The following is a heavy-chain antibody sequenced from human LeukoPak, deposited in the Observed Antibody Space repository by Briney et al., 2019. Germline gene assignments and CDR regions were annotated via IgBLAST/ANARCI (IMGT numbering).Heavy chain of an antibody. J-gene: IGHJ4*02. D-gene: IGHD6-19*01. CDR3: ARGSPWSGWYGGSRNFDY. CDR2: MNPNSGNT. V-gene: IGHV1-8*01. CDR1: GYTFTGYD. Sequence: ASVKVSCKASGYTFTGYDINWVRQATGQGLEWMGWMNPNSGNTGYAQKFQGRVTMTRNTSISTAYMELSSLRSEDTAVYYCARGSPWSGWYGGSRNFDYWGQGTLVTVSS.